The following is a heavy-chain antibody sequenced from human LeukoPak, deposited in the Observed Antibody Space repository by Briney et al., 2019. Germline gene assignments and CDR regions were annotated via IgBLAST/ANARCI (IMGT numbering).Heavy chain of an antibody. J-gene: IGHJ6*03. D-gene: IGHD1-26*01. CDR2: ITSSSNYI. CDR1: EFTFSDYS. V-gene: IGHV3-21*01. CDR3: ARDPYSGRYSAYYYYYMDV. Sequence: GGTLRLSCAASEFTFSDYSMNWVRQAPGKGLEWVSSITSSSNYIFYADSVKGRFTISRDNAKNSLYLQMNSLRAEDTAVYYCARDPYSGRYSAYYYYYMDVWGKGTTVTVSS.